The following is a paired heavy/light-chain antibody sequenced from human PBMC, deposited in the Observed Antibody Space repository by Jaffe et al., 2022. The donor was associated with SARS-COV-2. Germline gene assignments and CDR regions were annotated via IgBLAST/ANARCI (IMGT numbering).Heavy chain of an antibody. CDR2: IIPIFGTA. Sequence: QVQLVQSGAEVKKPGSSVKVSCKASGGTFSSYAISWVRQAPGQGLEWMGGIIPIFGTANYAQKFQGRVTITADESTSTAYMELSSLRSEDTAVYYCARVGHPYYYDSSGSVAEYFQHWGQGTLVTVSS. CDR1: GGTFSSYA. CDR3: ARVGHPYYYDSSGSVAEYFQH. D-gene: IGHD3-22*01. J-gene: IGHJ1*01. V-gene: IGHV1-69*01.
Light chain of an antibody. CDR1: QSISSW. CDR2: KAS. J-gene: IGKJ4*01. V-gene: IGKV1-5*03. CDR3: QQYNSYWLT. Sequence: DIQMTQSPSTLSASVGDRVTITCRASQSISSWLAWYQQKPGKAPKLLIYKASSLESGVPSRFSGSGSGTEFTLTISSLQPDDFATYYCQQYNSYWLTFGGGTKVEIK.